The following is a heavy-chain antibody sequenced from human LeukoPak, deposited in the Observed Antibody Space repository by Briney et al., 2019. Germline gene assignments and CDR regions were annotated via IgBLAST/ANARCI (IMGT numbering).Heavy chain of an antibody. D-gene: IGHD3-10*01. CDR3: ARQWHSYGYFDY. J-gene: IGHJ4*02. V-gene: IGHV5-51*01. CDR2: IYPDDSDI. Sequence: GESLNISCKGSGYNFSTYWIGWVRQMPGKGLEWMGMIYPDDSDIRDSPAFQGQVTMSADKSISTAYLQWSSVKASDTAIYYCARQWHSYGYFDYWGQGTLVTVSS. CDR1: GYNFSTYW.